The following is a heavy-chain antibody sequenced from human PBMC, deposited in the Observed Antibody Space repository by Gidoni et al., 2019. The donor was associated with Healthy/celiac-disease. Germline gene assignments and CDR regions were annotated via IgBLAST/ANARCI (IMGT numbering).Heavy chain of an antibody. J-gene: IGHJ3*02. CDR1: GFTFSSYA. Sequence: EVQLLESGGGLVQPGGSLSLSCSASGFTFSSYAMSWVRQAPGKGLEWVSAMSGSGGSTYYADSVKGRFTISRDNSKNTLYLQMNSLRAEDTAVYYCAKPKMWFGERVYAFDIWGQGTMVTVSS. V-gene: IGHV3-23*01. D-gene: IGHD3-10*01. CDR3: AKPKMWFGERVYAFDI. CDR2: MSGSGGST.